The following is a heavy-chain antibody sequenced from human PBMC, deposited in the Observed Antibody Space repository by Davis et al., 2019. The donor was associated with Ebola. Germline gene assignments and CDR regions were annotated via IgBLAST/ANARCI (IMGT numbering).Heavy chain of an antibody. CDR2: IYYSGST. CDR1: GGSFSGYY. Sequence: PSETLFLTCAVYGGSFSGYYWSWIRQPPGKGLEWIGYIYYSGSTYYNPSLKSRVTISVDTSKNQFSLKLSSVTAADTAVYYCAREDSYNGYDGVGMDVWGQGTTVTVSS. D-gene: IGHD5-12*01. J-gene: IGHJ6*02. CDR3: AREDSYNGYDGVGMDV. V-gene: IGHV4-30-4*08.